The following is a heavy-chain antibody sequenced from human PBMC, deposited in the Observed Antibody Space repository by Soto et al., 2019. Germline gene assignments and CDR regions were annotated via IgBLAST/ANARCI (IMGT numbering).Heavy chain of an antibody. CDR2: IWYDGSNK. D-gene: IGHD3-3*01. Sequence: GGSLRLSCAASGFTFSSYGMHWVRQAPGKGLEWVAVIWYDGSNKYYADSVKGRFTISRDNSKNTLYLQMNSLRAEDTAVYYCARGVNVLRFLEWFPHYYYMDVWGKGTTVTVSS. J-gene: IGHJ6*03. CDR3: ARGVNVLRFLEWFPHYYYMDV. V-gene: IGHV3-33*01. CDR1: GFTFSSYG.